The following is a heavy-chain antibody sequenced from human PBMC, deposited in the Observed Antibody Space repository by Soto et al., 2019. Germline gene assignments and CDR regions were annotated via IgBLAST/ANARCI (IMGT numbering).Heavy chain of an antibody. D-gene: IGHD3-10*01. Sequence: PSETLSLTCTVSGGSIRSSSYYWGWIRQPPGKGLEWIGSIYYSGSTYYNPSLKSRVTISVDTSKNQFSLKLSSVTAADTAVYYCATLWFGEGNYWGQGTLVTV. V-gene: IGHV4-39*01. CDR2: IYYSGST. CDR1: GGSIRSSSYY. J-gene: IGHJ4*02. CDR3: ATLWFGEGNY.